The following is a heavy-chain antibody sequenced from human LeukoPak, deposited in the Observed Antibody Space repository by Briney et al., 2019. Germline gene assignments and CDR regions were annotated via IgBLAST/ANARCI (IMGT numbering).Heavy chain of an antibody. CDR3: AKMGRYYDSSGYYHEYFQH. V-gene: IGHV3-33*06. D-gene: IGHD3-22*01. J-gene: IGHJ1*01. Sequence: GGSLRLSCAASGFTFSSYGMHWVRQAPGKGLEWVAVIRYDGSNKYYADSVKGRFTISRDNSKNTLYLQMNSLRAEDTAVYYCAKMGRYYDSSGYYHEYFQHWGQGTLVTVSS. CDR2: IRYDGSNK. CDR1: GFTFSSYG.